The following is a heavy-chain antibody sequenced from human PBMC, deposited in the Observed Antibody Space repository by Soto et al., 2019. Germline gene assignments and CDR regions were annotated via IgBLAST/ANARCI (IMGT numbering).Heavy chain of an antibody. Sequence: QVQLVQSGAEVKKPGSSVKVSCKASGGTFSSYTISWVRQAPGQGLEWMGRIIPILGIANYAQKFQGRVTITADKSTSTAYRELSSLRSEDTAVYYCARGYPYCSGGSCYLGFDPWGQGTLVTVSS. J-gene: IGHJ5*02. CDR2: IIPILGIA. CDR1: GGTFSSYT. D-gene: IGHD2-15*01. V-gene: IGHV1-69*02. CDR3: ARGYPYCSGGSCYLGFDP.